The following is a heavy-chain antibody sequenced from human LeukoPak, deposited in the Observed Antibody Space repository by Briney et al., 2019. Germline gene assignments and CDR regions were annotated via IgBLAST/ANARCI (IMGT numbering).Heavy chain of an antibody. Sequence: SETLSLTCAVYGGSFSGYYWSWIRQPPGKGLEWIGEINHSGSTNYNPSLKSRVTISVDTSKNQFSLKLSSVTAADTAVYYCARGRGGSGWYNYYYGMDVWGQGTTVTVSS. CDR2: INHSGST. D-gene: IGHD6-19*01. CDR3: ARGRGGSGWYNYYYGMDV. CDR1: GGSFSGYY. V-gene: IGHV4-34*01. J-gene: IGHJ6*02.